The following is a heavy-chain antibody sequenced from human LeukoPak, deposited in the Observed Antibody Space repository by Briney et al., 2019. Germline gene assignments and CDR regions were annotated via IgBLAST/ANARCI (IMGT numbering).Heavy chain of an antibody. CDR2: IFYTGKT. CDR1: GGSVYTSDYY. CDR3: ARVFDS. V-gene: IGHV4-39*07. J-gene: IGHJ4*02. Sequence: SETLSLTCTVSGGSVYTSDYYWGWVRQPPGKGPEWIGDIFYTGKTNYNPSLKSRVSISIDTSKNQFSLKLTAVTAADTAVYYCARVFDSWGQGTLVTVSS.